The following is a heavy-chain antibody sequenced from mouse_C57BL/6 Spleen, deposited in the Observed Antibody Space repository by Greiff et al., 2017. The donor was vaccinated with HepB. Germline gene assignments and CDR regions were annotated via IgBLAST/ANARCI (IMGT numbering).Heavy chain of an antibody. CDR2: IYPGSGNT. CDR3: ARDGSSYHAMDY. CDR1: GYTFTDYY. V-gene: IGHV1-76*01. J-gene: IGHJ4*01. D-gene: IGHD1-1*01. Sequence: VQLQQSGAELVRPGASVKLSCKASGYTFTDYYINWVKQRPGQGLEWIARIYPGSGNTYYNEKFKGKATLTAEKSSSTAYMQLSSLTSEDSAVYFCARDGSSYHAMDYWGQGTSVTVSS.